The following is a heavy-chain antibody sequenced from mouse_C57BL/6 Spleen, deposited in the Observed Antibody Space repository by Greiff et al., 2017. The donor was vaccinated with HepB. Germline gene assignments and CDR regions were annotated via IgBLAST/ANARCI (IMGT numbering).Heavy chain of an antibody. V-gene: IGHV1-55*01. CDR3: AREGDYDDEGYIDY. J-gene: IGHJ2*01. CDR2: IYPGSGST. Sequence: QVQLQQPGAELVKPGASVKMSCKASGYTFTSYWITWVKQRPGQGLEWIGDIYPGSGSTNYNEKFKSKATLTVDTSSSTAYMQLSSLTSEDSAVYYCAREGDYDDEGYIDYWGQGTTLTVSS. CDR1: GYTFTSYW. D-gene: IGHD2-4*01.